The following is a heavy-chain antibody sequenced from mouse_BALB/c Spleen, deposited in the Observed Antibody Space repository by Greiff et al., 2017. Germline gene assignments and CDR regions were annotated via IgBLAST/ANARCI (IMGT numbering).Heavy chain of an antibody. D-gene: IGHD1-1*01. CDR3: MITTVVAFDY. CDR1: GFNIKDYY. Sequence: EVKLLESGAELVRSGASVKLSCTASGFNIKDYYMHWVKQRPEQGLEWIGWIDPENGDTEYAPKFQGKATMTADTSSNTAYLQLSSLTSEDTAVYYCMITTVVAFDYWGQGTTLTVSS. CDR2: IDPENGDT. J-gene: IGHJ2*01. V-gene: IGHV14-4*02.